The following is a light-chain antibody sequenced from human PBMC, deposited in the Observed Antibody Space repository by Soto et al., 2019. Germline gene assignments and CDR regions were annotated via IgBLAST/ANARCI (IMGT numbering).Light chain of an antibody. CDR3: QQSYSTTRT. V-gene: IGKV1-39*01. CDR1: QLIDSY. CDR2: AAS. J-gene: IGKJ1*01. Sequence: DIQLTQSPASLSASVSERFTIACRSSQLIDSYLNWHQHKPVKAPKLLISAASSLQSGVSSRFSGSGSGTDFTLTINSLQPEDFATYYCQQSYSTTRTFGQGTKVDIK.